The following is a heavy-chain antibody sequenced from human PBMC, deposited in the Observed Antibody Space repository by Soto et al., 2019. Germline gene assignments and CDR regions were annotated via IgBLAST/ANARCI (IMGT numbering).Heavy chain of an antibody. V-gene: IGHV4-61*01. CDR1: GGSVSSGSYY. Sequence: SETLSLTCTVSGGSVSSGSYYWSWIRQPPGKGLEWIGYIYYSGSTNYNPSLKSRVTISVDTSKNQFSLKLSSVTAADTAVYYCARLAGIRYSGYENYFDYWGQGTLVTVSS. D-gene: IGHD5-12*01. J-gene: IGHJ4*02. CDR2: IYYSGST. CDR3: ARLAGIRYSGYENYFDY.